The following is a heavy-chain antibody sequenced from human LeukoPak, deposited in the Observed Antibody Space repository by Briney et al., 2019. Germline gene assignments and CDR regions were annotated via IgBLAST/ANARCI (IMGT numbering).Heavy chain of an antibody. D-gene: IGHD3/OR15-3a*01. V-gene: IGHV4-59*01. Sequence: SETLSLTCTVYGGSFSGYYWSWIRQPPGKGLEWIGYMSYSGTTKYNPSLKSRLTISMDTSKNQFSLKLSSVTAADTAVYYCARVSDYPKEKFDFWGQGTLVTVSS. CDR1: GGSFSGYY. CDR2: MSYSGTT. J-gene: IGHJ4*02. CDR3: ARVSDYPKEKFDF.